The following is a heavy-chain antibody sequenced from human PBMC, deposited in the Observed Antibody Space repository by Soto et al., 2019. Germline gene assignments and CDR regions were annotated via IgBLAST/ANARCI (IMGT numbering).Heavy chain of an antibody. J-gene: IGHJ5*02. CDR3: ARYRYCSGGSCYPGWFDP. V-gene: IGHV4-30-4*01. CDR2: IYHTGST. CDR1: GGSISSRDYH. D-gene: IGHD2-15*01. Sequence: QLQLQESGPGLVKPSETLSLTCPVSGGSISSRDYHWSWIRQPPGNALEWIGYIYHTGSTYYNPSLKGRVMMSVDTSKTQFSLSLTSVTAADTAVYYCARYRYCSGGSCYPGWFDPWGQGTLVTVSS.